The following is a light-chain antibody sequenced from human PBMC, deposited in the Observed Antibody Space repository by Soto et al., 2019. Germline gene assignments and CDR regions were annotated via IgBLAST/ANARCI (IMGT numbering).Light chain of an antibody. Sequence: DIQMTQSPSSLSTSVGDRVTITCRASQNIGRNLNWYQQKPGKAPKLLIYTVSNLQTGVPLRFSSRGSGTEFTLTISALQPEDFATYYCQQCYSIPLTFGGGTKVEIK. J-gene: IGKJ4*01. V-gene: IGKV1-39*01. CDR2: TVS. CDR3: QQCYSIPLT. CDR1: QNIGRN.